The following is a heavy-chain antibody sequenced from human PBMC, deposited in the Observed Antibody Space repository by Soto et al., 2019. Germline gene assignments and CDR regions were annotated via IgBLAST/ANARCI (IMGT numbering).Heavy chain of an antibody. V-gene: IGHV4-39*01. CDR2: IYYSGST. D-gene: IGHD6-13*01. Sequence: XXTLSLTCTVCWGSISSISYYWGFIRQPPGKGLEWIGSIYYSGSTSYNPYLKSRVTISVDTSKNQFSLKLSSVKAADTAVYYCERLYWSSSWQVFDYWGQGPLVTVSS. CDR1: WGSISSISYY. CDR3: ERLYWSSSWQVFDY. J-gene: IGHJ4*02.